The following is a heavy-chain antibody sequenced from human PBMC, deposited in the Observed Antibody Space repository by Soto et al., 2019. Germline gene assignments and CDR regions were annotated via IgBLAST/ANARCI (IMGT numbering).Heavy chain of an antibody. V-gene: IGHV1-46*01. J-gene: IGHJ4*02. CDR1: GYTFTSYY. D-gene: IGHD5-12*01. Sequence: QVQLVQSGAEVKKPGASVKISCKASGYTFTSYYMHWVRQAPGQGLEWMGIINPSGGSTSYAQKFQGRVTMARDTSTSTIYMELSSLRSEDTAVYYCARDGGITWLRPYFDYWGQGTLVTVSS. CDR2: INPSGGST. CDR3: ARDGGITWLRPYFDY.